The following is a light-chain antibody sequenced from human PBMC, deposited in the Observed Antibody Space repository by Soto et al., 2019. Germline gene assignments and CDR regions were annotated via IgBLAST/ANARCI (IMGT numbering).Light chain of an antibody. CDR2: DAS. CDR1: QRVRSY. Sequence: EIVLTQSPATLSLSPGERATRSCRASQRVRSYLAWYQQKPGQAPRLRIYDASTRATGIPARFSGSGPGTDFTLTISSLEPEDFAVYYCQQRSNWPPRYTFGQGTKVDIK. CDR3: QQRSNWPPRYT. J-gene: IGKJ2*01. V-gene: IGKV3-11*01.